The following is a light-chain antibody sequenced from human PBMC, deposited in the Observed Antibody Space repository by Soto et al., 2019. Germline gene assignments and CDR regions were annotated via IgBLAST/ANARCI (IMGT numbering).Light chain of an antibody. CDR1: QSLSTR. J-gene: IGKJ1*01. Sequence: DIQMTQSPSTLSGSVGDRGTIACRASQSLSTRLAWYQQKPGKAPKLLIYDASSLESGVPSRFSGSGSGTEFTLTISSLQPDDVATYYCQHYGGMWTFGQGTKVDI. CDR2: DAS. CDR3: QHYGGMWT. V-gene: IGKV1-5*01.